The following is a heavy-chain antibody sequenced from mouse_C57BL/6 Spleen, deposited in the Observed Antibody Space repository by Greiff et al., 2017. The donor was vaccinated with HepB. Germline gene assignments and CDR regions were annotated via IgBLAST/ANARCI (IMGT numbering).Heavy chain of an antibody. D-gene: IGHD3-2*02. V-gene: IGHV1-15*01. CDR3: TKTAQATEYFDY. CDR2: IDPETGGT. CDR1: GYTFTDYE. J-gene: IGHJ2*01. Sequence: VQLQQSGAELVRPGASVTLSCKASGYTFTDYEMHWVKQTPVHGLEWIGAIDPETGGTAYNQKFKGKAILTADKSSSTAYMELRSLTSEDSAVYYCTKTAQATEYFDYWGQGTTLTVSS.